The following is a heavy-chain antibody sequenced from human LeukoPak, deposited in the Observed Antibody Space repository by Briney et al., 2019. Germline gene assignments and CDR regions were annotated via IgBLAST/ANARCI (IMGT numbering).Heavy chain of an antibody. D-gene: IGHD3-10*01. CDR1: GYTFTSYD. V-gene: IGHV1-8*01. CDR3: ARDVERRSAWSWPPLVRFDP. CDR2: MNPNSGNT. Sequence: ASVKVSCKASGYTFTSYDINWVRQATGQGLEWMGWMNPNSGNTGYAQKFQGRVTMTRNTSISTAYMELSSLRSEDTAVYYCARDVERRSAWSWPPLVRFDPWGQGTLVTVSS. J-gene: IGHJ5*02.